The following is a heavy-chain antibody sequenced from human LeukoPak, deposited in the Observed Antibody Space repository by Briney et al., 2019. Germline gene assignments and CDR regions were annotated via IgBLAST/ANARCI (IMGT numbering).Heavy chain of an antibody. J-gene: IGHJ3*02. D-gene: IGHD3-22*01. V-gene: IGHV4-61*02. Sequence: PSETLSLTCTVSGGSISSGSYYWSWIRQPAGKGLEWIGRIYTSGSTNYNPSLKSRVTISVDTSKNQFSLKLSSVTAADTAVYYCARDRDYYDSSGYYDHAAFDIWGQGTMVTVSS. CDR3: ARDRDYYDSSGYYDHAAFDI. CDR1: GGSISSGSYY. CDR2: IYTSGST.